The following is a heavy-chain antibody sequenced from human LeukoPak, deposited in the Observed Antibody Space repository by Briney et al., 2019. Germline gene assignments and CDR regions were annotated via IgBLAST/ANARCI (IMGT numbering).Heavy chain of an antibody. D-gene: IGHD5-24*01. V-gene: IGHV4-59*08. CDR3: ARGGRDGYTLYPLDY. CDR2: IYYSGST. Sequence: SETQSLTCTVSGGSISSYYWSWIRQPPGKGLEWIGYIYYSGSTNYNPSLKSRVTISVDTSKNQLSLKLRSVTAADTAVYYCARGGRDGYTLYPLDYWGQGTLVTVSS. CDR1: GGSISSYY. J-gene: IGHJ4*02.